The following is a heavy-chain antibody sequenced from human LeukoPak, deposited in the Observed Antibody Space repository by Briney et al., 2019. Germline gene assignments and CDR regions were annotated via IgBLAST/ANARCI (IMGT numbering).Heavy chain of an antibody. CDR2: ISGSGGST. V-gene: IGHV3-23*01. J-gene: IGHJ4*02. CDR1: GGSISSYY. CDR3: AKDGITMVRGVFDY. D-gene: IGHD3-10*01. Sequence: ETLSLTCTVSGGSISSYYWSWVRQAPGKGLEWVSAISGSGGSTYYADSVKGRFTISRDNSKNTLYLQMNSLRAEDTAVYYCAKDGITMVRGVFDYWGQGTLVTVSS.